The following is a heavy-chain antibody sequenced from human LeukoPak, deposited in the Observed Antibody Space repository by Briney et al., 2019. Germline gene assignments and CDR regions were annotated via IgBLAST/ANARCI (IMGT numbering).Heavy chain of an antibody. D-gene: IGHD3-22*01. V-gene: IGHV3-53*01. J-gene: IGHJ3*02. CDR3: ARETLNYYDKSGYFAFDI. CDR1: GFTVSSNY. Sequence: GGSLRLSCAASGFTVSSNYMSWVRQAPGKGLEWVSVIYSGGSTYYADSVKGRFTISRDNSKNTLYLQMNSLRAEDTAVYYCARETLNYYDKSGYFAFDIWGQGTMVTVSS. CDR2: IYSGGST.